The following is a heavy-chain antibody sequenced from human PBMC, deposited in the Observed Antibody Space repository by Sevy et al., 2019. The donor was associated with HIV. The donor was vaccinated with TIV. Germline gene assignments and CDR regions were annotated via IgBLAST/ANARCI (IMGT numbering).Heavy chain of an antibody. CDR2: IFRSGDVT. V-gene: IGHV3-23*01. CDR1: GFTFSSYA. Sequence: GGSLRLSCTASGFTFSSYAMNWVRQAPGKGLEWVSTIFRSGDVTYYADSVEGRFTISRDNSKNTLYLQMNSLRAEDTAVYYCAKTINSGGGVVPAANYYYYGMDVWGQGTTVTVSS. D-gene: IGHD2-2*01. CDR3: AKTINSGGGVVPAANYYYYGMDV. J-gene: IGHJ6*02.